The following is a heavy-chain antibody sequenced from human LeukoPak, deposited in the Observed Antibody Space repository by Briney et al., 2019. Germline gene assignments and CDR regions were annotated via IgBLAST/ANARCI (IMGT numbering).Heavy chain of an antibody. J-gene: IGHJ4*02. V-gene: IGHV3-9*01. CDR3: AKDRESTLDY. CDR1: GFTFDDYA. CDR2: ISWNSGSI. Sequence: AGRSLRLSCAASGFTFDDYAMHWVRQAPGKGLEWVSGISWNSGSIGYADSVKGRFTISRDSSKNTVYLQMTSLRAEDTAVYYCAKDRESTLDYWGQGTLVTVSS.